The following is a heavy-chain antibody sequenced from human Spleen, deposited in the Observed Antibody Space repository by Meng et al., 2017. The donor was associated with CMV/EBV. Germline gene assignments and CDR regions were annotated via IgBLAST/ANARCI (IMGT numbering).Heavy chain of an antibody. Sequence: GGSLRLSCAASGFTFSSYAMHWVRQAPGKGLEWVAVISYDGSNKYYADSVKGRFTISRDNSKNTLYLQMNSLRAEDTAVYYCARTSGPAAIYLPFDYWGQGTLVTVSS. J-gene: IGHJ4*02. D-gene: IGHD2-2*01. V-gene: IGHV3-30*04. CDR1: GFTFSSYA. CDR3: ARTSGPAAIYLPFDY. CDR2: ISYDGSNK.